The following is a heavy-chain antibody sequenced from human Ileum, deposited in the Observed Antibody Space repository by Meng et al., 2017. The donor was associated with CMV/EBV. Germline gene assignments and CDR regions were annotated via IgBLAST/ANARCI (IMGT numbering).Heavy chain of an antibody. CDR3: ARGQDNHKGGDH. Sequence: LGPLLLKPSATLSSTCNVNEWDLGDYYRGWARQLTGKCQERMRASHPRGSTHYNPSPESRARISVHMSNNQVSPKVSAVTAAETAVSYRARGQDNHKGGDHWGQGTLVTVSS. D-gene: IGHD1-14*01. J-gene: IGHJ4*02. CDR2: SHPRGST. V-gene: IGHV4-34*01. CDR1: EWDLGDYY.